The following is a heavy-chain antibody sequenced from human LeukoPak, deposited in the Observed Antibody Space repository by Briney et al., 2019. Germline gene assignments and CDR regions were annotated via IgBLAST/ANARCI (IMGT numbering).Heavy chain of an antibody. D-gene: IGHD3-9*01. V-gene: IGHV3-43D*03. CDR3: ASQYRYYDILTGQQTDDY. CDR2: ISWDGGST. Sequence: GGSLRLSCAASGFTFDDYAMHWVRQAPGKGLEWVSLISWDGGSTYYADSVRGRFTISRDNAKNSLYLQMNSLRAEDTAVYYCASQYRYYDILTGQQTDDYWGQGTLVTVSS. CDR1: GFTFDDYA. J-gene: IGHJ4*02.